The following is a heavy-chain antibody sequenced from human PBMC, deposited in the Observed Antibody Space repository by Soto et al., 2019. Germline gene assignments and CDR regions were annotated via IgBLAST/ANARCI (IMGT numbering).Heavy chain of an antibody. Sequence: QVQLVESGGGVVQPGRSLRLSCAASGFTFSSYGMHWVRQAPGKGLEWVAVISYDGNNKYYGDSVKGRFTISRDNSKNTLYLQMDSLRAENTAVYYCAKDGWLQLFLPRHWGQRTIVTVSS. CDR1: GFTFSSYG. V-gene: IGHV3-30*18. D-gene: IGHD5-12*01. J-gene: IGHJ4*02. CDR2: ISYDGNNK. CDR3: AKDGWLQLFLPRH.